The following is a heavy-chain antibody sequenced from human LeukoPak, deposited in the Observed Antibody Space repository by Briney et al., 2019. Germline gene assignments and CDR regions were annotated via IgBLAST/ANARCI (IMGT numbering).Heavy chain of an antibody. D-gene: IGHD1-26*01. J-gene: IGHJ4*02. CDR2: IYYSGST. CDR3: ARVGARGPVFDY. CDR1: GFTFSFYW. Sequence: PGGSLRLSCAASGFTFSFYWMSWVRQPPGKGLEWIGSIYYSGSTNYNPSLKSRVTISVDTSKNQFSLKLSSVTAADTAVYYCARVGARGPVFDYWGQGTLVTVSS. V-gene: IGHV4-59*01.